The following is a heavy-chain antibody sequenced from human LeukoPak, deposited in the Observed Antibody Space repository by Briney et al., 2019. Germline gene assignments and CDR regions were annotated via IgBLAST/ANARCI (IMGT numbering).Heavy chain of an antibody. J-gene: IGHJ2*01. D-gene: IGHD4-23*01. CDR3: ARGLGGGNSVYFDL. Sequence: PSETLSLTCAVYDGSFSAYCWSWIRQPPGKGLEWIGEIYQRGSANYNPSLRSRVTISVDTSKNQFSLKLSSVTAADTAVYYCARGLGGGNSVYFDLWGRGTLVTVSS. CDR2: IYQRGSA. V-gene: IGHV4-34*01. CDR1: DGSFSAYC.